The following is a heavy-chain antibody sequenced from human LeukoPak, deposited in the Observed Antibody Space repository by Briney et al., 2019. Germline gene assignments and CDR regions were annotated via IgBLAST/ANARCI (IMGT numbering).Heavy chain of an antibody. CDR2: SNAGKGNT. J-gene: IGHJ4*02. D-gene: IGHD3-10*01. V-gene: IGHV1-3*02. CDR1: GYTFTTYA. CDR3: ARDSVDGSGTYYNDSPDY. Sequence: ASVKVSCKASGYTFTTYAMHWVRQAPGQRLEWMGWSNAGKGNTKYSQEFQGRVTITRDASASTAYMELSSLRSEDTAVYYCARDSVDGSGTYYNDSPDYWGQGTLVTVSS.